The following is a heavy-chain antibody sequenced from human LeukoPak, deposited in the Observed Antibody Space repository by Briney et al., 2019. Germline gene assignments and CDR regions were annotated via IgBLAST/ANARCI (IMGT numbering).Heavy chain of an antibody. CDR2: LSGTGGST. CDR1: GFTFSNYA. Sequence: GGSLRLSCAASGFTFSNYAMSWVRQAPGKGLEWVSTLSGTGGSTYYADSVKGRFTISRDNSKNTLYLQMNNLRAEDTAIYYCARVGSRYCSGANCYDGFWGQGTLVSVSS. V-gene: IGHV3-23*01. CDR3: ARVGSRYCSGANCYDGF. J-gene: IGHJ4*02. D-gene: IGHD2-15*01.